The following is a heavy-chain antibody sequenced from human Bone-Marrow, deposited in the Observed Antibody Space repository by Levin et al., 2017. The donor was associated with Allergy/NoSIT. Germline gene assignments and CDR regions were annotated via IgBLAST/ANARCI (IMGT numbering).Heavy chain of an antibody. CDR1: GYSFTSYW. Sequence: GESLKISCKGSGYSFTSYWIGWVRQMPGKGLEWMGIIYPGDSDTRYSPSFQGQVTISADKSISTAYLQWSSLKASDTAMYYCARRSLLRGTQIEDAFDIWGQGTMVTVSS. CDR2: IYPGDSDT. V-gene: IGHV5-51*01. CDR3: ARRSLLRGTQIEDAFDI. D-gene: IGHD2-15*01. J-gene: IGHJ3*02.